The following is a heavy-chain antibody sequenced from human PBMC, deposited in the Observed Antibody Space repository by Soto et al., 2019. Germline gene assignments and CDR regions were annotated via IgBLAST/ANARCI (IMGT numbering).Heavy chain of an antibody. Sequence: ASVKVSCKASGYTFTSYAMHWVRQAPGQRLEWMGWINAGNGNTKYSQKFQGRVTITRDTSASTAYMELSSLRSEDTAVYYFARADDFWSGYLASYYFDYWGQGTLVTVSS. J-gene: IGHJ4*02. D-gene: IGHD3-3*01. CDR3: ARADDFWSGYLASYYFDY. CDR1: GYTFTSYA. CDR2: INAGNGNT. V-gene: IGHV1-3*01.